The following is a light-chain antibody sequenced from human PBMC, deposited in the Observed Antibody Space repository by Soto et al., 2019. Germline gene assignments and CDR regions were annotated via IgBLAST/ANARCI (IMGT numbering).Light chain of an antibody. Sequence: DIQMTQSPSSVSASVGDRVTITCRASQAIDSWLAWYQQKPGKAPKLLIYKASTLEGEVPSRFSGSGSETEFTLTINSLQPDDSATYYCQQYHTYWWTFGQGTKVDI. CDR2: KAS. CDR3: QQYHTYWWT. CDR1: QAIDSW. J-gene: IGKJ1*01. V-gene: IGKV1-5*03.